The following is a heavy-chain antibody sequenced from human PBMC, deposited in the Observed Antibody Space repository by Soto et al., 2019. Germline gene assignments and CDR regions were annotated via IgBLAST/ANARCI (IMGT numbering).Heavy chain of an antibody. CDR3: ARVGYAVTTEGAFDI. V-gene: IGHV3-11*05. CDR1: YY. CDR2: ISSSSSYT. J-gene: IGHJ3*02. Sequence: YYWDWIRQAPGKGLEWVSYISSSSSYTYYADSVKGRFTISRDNSKNTLYLQMNSLRAEDTAVYYCARVGYAVTTEGAFDIWGQGTMVTVSS. D-gene: IGHD4-17*01.